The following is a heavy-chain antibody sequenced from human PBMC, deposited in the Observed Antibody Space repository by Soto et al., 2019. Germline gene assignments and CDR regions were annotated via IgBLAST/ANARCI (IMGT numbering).Heavy chain of an antibody. CDR2: INPHGGST. Sequence: ASVKVSCKAPRYTFTSYYINCVRQAPGQVLEWMGVINPHGGSTAYAQKFKGRVTLTRDTSASTVYVEVSSLTSEDTAMYYCARSSGGNFGIIIEGTNWFAPWGQGTLVTVSS. CDR1: RYTFTSYY. J-gene: IGHJ5*02. V-gene: IGHV1-46*01. CDR3: ARSSGGNFGIIIEGTNWFAP. D-gene: IGHD1-26*01.